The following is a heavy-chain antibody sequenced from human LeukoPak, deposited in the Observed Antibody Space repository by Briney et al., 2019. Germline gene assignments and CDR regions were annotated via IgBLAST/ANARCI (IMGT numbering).Heavy chain of an antibody. CDR1: GFTFSDYY. CDR2: ITKKADGGTA. J-gene: IGHJ4*02. V-gene: IGHV3-15*01. CDR3: TRGPRPFDY. Sequence: GGSLRLSCAASGFTFSDYYMSWIRQAPGKGLEWVGRITKKADGGTAVYAPPVNGRFTISRDDSKDMLYLQMNSLKTEDTAVYYCTRGPRPFDYWGQGTLVTVSS.